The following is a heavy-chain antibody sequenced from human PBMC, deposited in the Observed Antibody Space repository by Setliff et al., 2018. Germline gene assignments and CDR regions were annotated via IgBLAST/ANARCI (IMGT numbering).Heavy chain of an antibody. V-gene: IGHV4-39*01. CDR1: GGSISSSNYY. CDR3: ARHIPYYSDNSGDYYHYYYIDV. Sequence: PETLSLTCTVSGGSISSSNYYWGWSRQPPGKGWEWLGSIYYSGSTYYNPSITSRVTLSVDTSQNQFPLKLSSVSAADTAVFFCARHIPYYSDNSGDYYHYYYIDVWGKGTTVTVSS. CDR2: IYYSGST. J-gene: IGHJ6*03. D-gene: IGHD3-22*01.